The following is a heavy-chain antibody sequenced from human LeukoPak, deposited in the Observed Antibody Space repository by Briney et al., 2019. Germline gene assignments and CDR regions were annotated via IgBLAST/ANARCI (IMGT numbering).Heavy chain of an antibody. CDR2: IGGRGGST. J-gene: IGHJ5*02. CDR1: GFTFIYYW. D-gene: IGHD3-16*01. Sequence: GGSLRLSCAASGFTFIYYWMTWVRQAPGKGPEWVSAIGGRGGSTYYADSLGGRFTISRDNSKDMLYLQMNSLKVEDTATYYCGKEGGAWGQGTKVTVSS. V-gene: IGHV3-23*01. CDR3: GKEGGA.